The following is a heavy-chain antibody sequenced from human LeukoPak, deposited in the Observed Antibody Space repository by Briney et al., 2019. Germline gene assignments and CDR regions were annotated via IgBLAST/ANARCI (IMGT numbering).Heavy chain of an antibody. V-gene: IGHV3-23*01. J-gene: IGHJ3*01. CDR2: FTGGGTGT. Sequence: QPGGSLRLSCAASGFTFSSYAMNWVRQAPGKGLEWVSTFTGGGTGTYYADSVKGRFTISRGNAKSSLYLQMDTLRAGDTAVYFCAREILPHCRGYSCSSGSALDVWGQGTMVIVSS. CDR1: GFTFSSYA. D-gene: IGHD2-15*01. CDR3: AREILPHCRGYSCSSGSALDV.